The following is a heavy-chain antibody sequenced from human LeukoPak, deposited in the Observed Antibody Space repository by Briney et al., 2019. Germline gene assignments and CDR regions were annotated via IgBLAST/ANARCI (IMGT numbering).Heavy chain of an antibody. CDR3: ARVSGWFGELPIRPNYYYYYMDV. CDR2: INHSGST. Sequence: PSETLSLTCAVYGGSFSSYYWSWIRQPPGKGLEWIGEINHSGSTNYNPSLKSRVTISVDKSKNQFSLKLSSVTAADTAVYYCARVSGWFGELPIRPNYYYYYMDVWGKGTTVTVSS. J-gene: IGHJ6*03. V-gene: IGHV4-34*01. D-gene: IGHD3-10*01. CDR1: GGSFSSYY.